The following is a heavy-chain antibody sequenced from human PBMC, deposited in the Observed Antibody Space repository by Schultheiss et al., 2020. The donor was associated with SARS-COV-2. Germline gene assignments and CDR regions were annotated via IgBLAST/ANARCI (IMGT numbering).Heavy chain of an antibody. CDR3: TTDLRITIFGVVTTAFDI. V-gene: IGHV3-23*01. J-gene: IGHJ3*02. CDR1: GFTFGDYA. CDR2: ISGSGGST. D-gene: IGHD3-3*01. Sequence: GSLRLSCSTSGFTFGDYAMSWLRQAPGKGLEWVSAISGSGGSTYYADSVKGRFTISRDNSKNTLYLQMNSLRAEDTAVYYCTTDLRITIFGVVTTAFDIWGQGTMVTVSS.